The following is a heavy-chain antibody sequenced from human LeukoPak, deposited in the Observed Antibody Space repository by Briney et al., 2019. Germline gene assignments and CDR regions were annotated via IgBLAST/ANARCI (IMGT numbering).Heavy chain of an antibody. CDR1: GYTFTSYD. CDR3: ARASIQVWPDY. D-gene: IGHD5-18*01. J-gene: IGHJ4*02. CDR2: MNPNSGNT. Sequence: ASVKVSCKASGYTFTSYDINWVRQATGQGLEWMGWMNPNSGNTDYAQKFQGRVTITRNTSISTAHMELSSVRSEDTAVYYCARASIQVWPDYWGQGSLVTVSA. V-gene: IGHV1-8*03.